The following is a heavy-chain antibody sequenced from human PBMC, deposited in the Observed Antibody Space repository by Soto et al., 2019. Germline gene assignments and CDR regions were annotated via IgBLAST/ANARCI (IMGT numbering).Heavy chain of an antibody. CDR1: GGSISSSSYY. CDR3: ARQGYGDSNWFDP. J-gene: IGHJ5*02. D-gene: IGHD4-17*01. Sequence: QLQLQESGPGLVKPSETLSLTCTVSGGSISSSSYYWGWIRQPPGKGLEWIGSIYYSGSTYYNPSLKSRVTISVDTSKNQFSLKLSSVTAADTAVYYCARQGYGDSNWFDPWGQGTLVTVSS. CDR2: IYYSGST. V-gene: IGHV4-39*01.